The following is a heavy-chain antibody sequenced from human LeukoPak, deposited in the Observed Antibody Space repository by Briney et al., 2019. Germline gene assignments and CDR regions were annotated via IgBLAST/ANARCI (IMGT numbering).Heavy chain of an antibody. CDR3: ARSDGMDV. CDR1: GYTFTSYY. CDR2: INPSDGST. Sequence: ASVKVSCKASGYTFTSYYMHWVRQAPGQGLEWMGMINPSDGSTNYARKFQGRVTMTRDTSTSTVYMELSSLRSEDTAVYYCARSDGMDVWGQVTTVTVSS. J-gene: IGHJ6*02. V-gene: IGHV1-46*01.